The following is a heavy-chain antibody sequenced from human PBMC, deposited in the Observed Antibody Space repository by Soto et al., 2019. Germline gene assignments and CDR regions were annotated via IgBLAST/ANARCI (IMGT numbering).Heavy chain of an antibody. CDR1: GYIFHNYG. CDR2: ISDYNGNT. D-gene: IGHD3-10*01. V-gene: IGHV1-18*01. J-gene: IGHJ6*02. CDR3: AREGYYSGSESYSPPRYYGMDV. Sequence: QVQLVQSGAEVKKPGASVKVSCKTSGYIFHNYGISWVRQAPGQGLEWMGWISDYNGNTKYAQKFQGRVTMATDTSTRTAYMALRSLRSYDTAVYYCAREGYYSGSESYSPPRYYGMDVWGQGTTVTVSS.